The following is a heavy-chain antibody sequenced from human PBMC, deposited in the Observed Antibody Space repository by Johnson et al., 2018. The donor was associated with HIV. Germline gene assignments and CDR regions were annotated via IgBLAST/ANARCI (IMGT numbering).Heavy chain of an antibody. D-gene: IGHD3-22*01. V-gene: IGHV3-30*02. CDR2: KRYDGSNK. Sequence: QVQLVESGGGLIQPGGSLRLSCSASEFTFRDYWMAWVRQAPGKGLEWVSFKRYDGSNKYYADSVKGRFTISRDNSKNTLYLQMNSLRAEDTAVYYCAKSQDRSAYDYDFDIWGQGTMVTVSS. CDR1: EFTFRDYW. J-gene: IGHJ3*02. CDR3: AKSQDRSAYDYDFDI.